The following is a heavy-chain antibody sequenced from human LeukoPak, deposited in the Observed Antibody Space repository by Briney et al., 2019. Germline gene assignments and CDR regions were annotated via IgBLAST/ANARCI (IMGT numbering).Heavy chain of an antibody. CDR2: TRNKANSYTT. CDR1: GFTFSDHY. V-gene: IGHV3-72*01. CDR3: AREGTWIQLWSFDY. J-gene: IGHJ4*02. D-gene: IGHD5-18*01. Sequence: PGGSLRLSCAASGFTFSDHYMDWVRQAPGKGLEWVGRTRNKANSYTTEYAASVKGRFTISRDDSKNSLYLQTNSLKTEDTAVYYCAREGTWIQLWSFDYWGQGTLVTVSS.